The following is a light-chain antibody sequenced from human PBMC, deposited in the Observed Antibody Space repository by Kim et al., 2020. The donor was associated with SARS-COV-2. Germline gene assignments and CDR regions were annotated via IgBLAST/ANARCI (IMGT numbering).Light chain of an antibody. CDR1: SSDIGGFDY. Sequence: GQSITIPCTGTSSDIGGFDYVSWYQHRPGKAPKLLIYGVTHRPSGFPDRFSGSKSGNTASLTISGLQAEDEADYYCSSYTTIYSYVFGTGTKVTVL. CDR2: GVT. V-gene: IGLV2-14*03. CDR3: SSYTTIYSYV. J-gene: IGLJ1*01.